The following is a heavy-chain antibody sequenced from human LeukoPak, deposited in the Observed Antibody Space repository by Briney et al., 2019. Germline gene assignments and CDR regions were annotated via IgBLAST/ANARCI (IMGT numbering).Heavy chain of an antibody. CDR3: AREAVYYGMDV. CDR2: TSYDGSNK. CDR1: GFTFSRFA. V-gene: IGHV3-30-3*01. Sequence: GRSLRLSCAASGFTFSRFAMHWVRQAPGKGLEWVALTSYDGSNKYYTDSVKGRFTISRDNAKNSLYLQMNSLRAEDTAVYYCAREAVYYGMDVWGQGTTVTVSS. J-gene: IGHJ6*02.